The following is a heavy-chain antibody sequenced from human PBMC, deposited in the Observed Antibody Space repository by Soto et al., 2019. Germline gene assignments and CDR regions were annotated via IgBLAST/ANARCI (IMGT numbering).Heavy chain of an antibody. CDR1: GFTFSSYS. V-gene: IGHV3-21*01. Sequence: VGSLRLSCAASGFTFSSYSMNWVRQAPGKGLEWVSSISSSSSYIYYADSVKGRFTISRDNAKNSLYLQMNSLRAEDTAVYYCARAGRDGYNYYYFDYWGQGTLVTV. D-gene: IGHD5-12*01. J-gene: IGHJ4*02. CDR3: ARAGRDGYNYYYFDY. CDR2: ISSSSSYI.